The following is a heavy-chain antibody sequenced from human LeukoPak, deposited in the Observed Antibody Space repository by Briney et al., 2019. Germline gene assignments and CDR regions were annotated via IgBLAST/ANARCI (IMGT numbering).Heavy chain of an antibody. CDR1: GFTFSNAW. D-gene: IGHD3-9*01. V-gene: IGHV3-15*01. CDR3: TTAGVLRYFDWLLEFDY. J-gene: IGHJ4*02. Sequence: GGSLRLSCAASGFTFSNAWMSWVRQAPGKGLEWVGRIKSKTDGGTTDYAAPVKGRFTISRDDSKNTLYLQMNSLKTEDTAVYYCTTAGVLRYFDWLLEFDYWGQGTLVTVSS. CDR2: IKSKTDGGTT.